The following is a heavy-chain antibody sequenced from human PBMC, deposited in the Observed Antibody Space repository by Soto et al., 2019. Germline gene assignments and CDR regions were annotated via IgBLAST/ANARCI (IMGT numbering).Heavy chain of an antibody. CDR2: IYYSGST. CDR3: ARVVVTAYDAFDI. Sequence: PSETLSLTCTVSGGSISSCDYYWSWIRQPPGKGLEWIGYIYYSGSTYYNPSLKSRVTISVDTSKNQFSLKLSSVTAADTAVYYCARVVVTAYDAFDIWGQGTMVTVSS. CDR1: GGSISSCDYY. J-gene: IGHJ3*02. D-gene: IGHD3-22*01. V-gene: IGHV4-30-4*01.